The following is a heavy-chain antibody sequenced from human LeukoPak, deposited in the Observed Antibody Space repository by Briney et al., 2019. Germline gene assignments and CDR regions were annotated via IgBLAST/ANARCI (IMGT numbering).Heavy chain of an antibody. V-gene: IGHV4-39*01. Sequence: PSGTLSLTCTVSGGSISSSSYYWGWIRQPPGKGLEWIGSIYYSGSTYYNPSLKSRVTISVDTSKNQFSLKLSSVTAADTAVYYCARWFPFNYDILTGRIDYWGQGTLVTVSS. CDR1: GGSISSSSYY. J-gene: IGHJ4*02. CDR3: ARWFPFNYDILTGRIDY. D-gene: IGHD3-9*01. CDR2: IYYSGST.